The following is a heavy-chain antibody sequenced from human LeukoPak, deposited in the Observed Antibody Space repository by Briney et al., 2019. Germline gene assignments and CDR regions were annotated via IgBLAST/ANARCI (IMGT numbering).Heavy chain of an antibody. Sequence: GGSLRLSCAASGFTFSTYEMNWVRQAPGKGLEWVSYISDSGSTIYYADSVKGRFTSSRDNAKNSLFLQMNSLRAEDTAVYYCARAIYSGSYSGAFDIWGQGTMVTVSS. CDR3: ARAIYSGSYSGAFDI. D-gene: IGHD1-26*01. V-gene: IGHV3-48*03. CDR1: GFTFSTYE. CDR2: ISDSGSTI. J-gene: IGHJ3*02.